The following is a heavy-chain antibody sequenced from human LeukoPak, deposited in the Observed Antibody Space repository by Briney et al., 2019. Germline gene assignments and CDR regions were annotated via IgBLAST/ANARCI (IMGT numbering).Heavy chain of an antibody. J-gene: IGHJ5*02. CDR2: INPNSGGT. CDR1: GYTFTGYY. Sequence: PLASVKVSCKASGYTFTGYYMHWVRQAPGQGLEWMGWINPNSGGTNYAQKFQGRVTMTRDTSISTAYMELSRLRSDDTAVYYCARVRSSPYGSGSYYKNWFDPWGQGTLVTVSS. V-gene: IGHV1-2*02. CDR3: ARVRSSPYGSGSYYKNWFDP. D-gene: IGHD3-10*01.